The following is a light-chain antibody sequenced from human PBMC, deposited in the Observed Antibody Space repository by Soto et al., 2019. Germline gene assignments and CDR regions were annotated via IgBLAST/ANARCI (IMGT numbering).Light chain of an antibody. J-gene: IGLJ1*01. CDR2: ENS. CDR3: AAWDDSLNGYI. CDR1: SSNIGSNY. Sequence: QSVLTQPPSASGTPGQGVTISCSGSSSNIGSNYVCWYQHLPGAAPKVLIYENSQRPSGVPDRFSGSKSGTSASLAISGLRSEDEGDYYCAAWDDSLNGYIFATGTKLTVL. V-gene: IGLV1-47*01.